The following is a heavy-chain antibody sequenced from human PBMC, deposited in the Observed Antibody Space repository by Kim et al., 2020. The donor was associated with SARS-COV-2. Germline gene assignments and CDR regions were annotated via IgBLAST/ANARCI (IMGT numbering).Heavy chain of an antibody. V-gene: IGHV3-13*01. CDR2: IGTAGDT. D-gene: IGHD6-13*01. CDR1: GFTFSSYD. CDR3: ARVAYSSSWSIGYWYFDL. Sequence: GGCLRLSCAASGFTFSSYDMHWVRQATGKGLEWVSAIGTAGDTYYPGSVKGRFTISRENAKNSLYLQMNSLRAGDTAVYYCARVAYSSSWSIGYWYFDLWGRGTLVTVSS. J-gene: IGHJ2*01.